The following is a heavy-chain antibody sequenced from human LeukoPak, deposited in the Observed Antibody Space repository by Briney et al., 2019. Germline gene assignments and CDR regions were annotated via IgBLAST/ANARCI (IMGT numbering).Heavy chain of an antibody. CDR1: GGSISSSTYF. D-gene: IGHD3-10*01. CDR3: ASMVRVGAFDI. Sequence: PSETLSLTCTVSGGSISSSTYFWGWIRQPPGKGLEWIGSIYYSGSTYYNPSLKSRVTISVDTSKNQFSLKLSSVTAADTAVYYCASMVRVGAFDIWGQGTMVTVSS. V-gene: IGHV4-39*01. J-gene: IGHJ3*02. CDR2: IYYSGST.